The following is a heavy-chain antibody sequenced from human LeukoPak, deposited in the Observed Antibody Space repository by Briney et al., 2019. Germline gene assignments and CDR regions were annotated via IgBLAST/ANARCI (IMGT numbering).Heavy chain of an antibody. CDR1: GGSISSYY. J-gene: IGHJ4*02. CDR3: ARGSSRGLGYYFDY. CDR2: ISYSGST. D-gene: IGHD6-19*01. V-gene: IGHV4-59*12. Sequence: SETLSLTCTVSGGSISSYYRSWIRQPPGKGLEWIGYISYSGSTNYNPSLNSRVTISVDTSKNQFSLKLSSVTAADTAVYYCARGSSRGLGYYFDYWGQGTLVTVSS.